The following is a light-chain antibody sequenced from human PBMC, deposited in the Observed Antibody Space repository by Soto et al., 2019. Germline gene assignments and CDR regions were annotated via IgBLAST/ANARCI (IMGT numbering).Light chain of an antibody. CDR1: QSISTY. V-gene: IGKV1-39*01. CDR2: AAS. J-gene: IGKJ1*01. CDR3: QQYNNWPT. Sequence: IQMTQSPSSLSASVLDRVSITCRASQSISTYLNWYQQKAGLAPKLLIYAASSLQSGVPSRFSGSGSGTDFTLTISSLQTEDFAVYYCQQYNNWPTFGQGTKVDI.